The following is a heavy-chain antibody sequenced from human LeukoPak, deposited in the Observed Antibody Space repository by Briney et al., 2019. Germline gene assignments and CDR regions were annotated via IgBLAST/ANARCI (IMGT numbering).Heavy chain of an antibody. CDR2: IYSGGST. Sequence: GGSLRLSCAASGFTVSSNYMSWVRQAPGKGLEWVSVIYSGGSTYYADSVKGRFTISRDNSKNTLYLQMNSLRAEDTAVYYSAREMAAGHYHDAFDIWGQGTMVTVSS. D-gene: IGHD6-13*01. J-gene: IGHJ3*02. CDR1: GFTVSSNY. CDR3: AREMAAGHYHDAFDI. V-gene: IGHV3-66*01.